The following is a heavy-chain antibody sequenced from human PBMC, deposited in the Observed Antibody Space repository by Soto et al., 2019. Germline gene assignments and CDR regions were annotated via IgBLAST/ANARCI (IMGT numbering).Heavy chain of an antibody. CDR3: ARDSSDYYDSSGYNWFDP. V-gene: IGHV1-69*01. Sequence: QVQLVQSGAEVKKPGSSVKVSCKASGGTFSSYAISWVRQAPGQGLEWMGGIIPIFGTANYAQKFQGRVTITADESTSTAYMELSSLRSEDTAVYYCARDSSDYYDSSGYNWFDPWDQGTLVTVSS. CDR1: GGTFSSYA. D-gene: IGHD3-22*01. J-gene: IGHJ5*02. CDR2: IIPIFGTA.